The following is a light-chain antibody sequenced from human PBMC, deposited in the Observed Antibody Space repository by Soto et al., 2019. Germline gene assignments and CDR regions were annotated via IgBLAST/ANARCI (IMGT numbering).Light chain of an antibody. CDR3: QQYATSPLT. Sequence: ENVLTQSPGRLSLSPGERATLSCMASQTVARSSIAWYQQKVGQPPRLLIYGASGRATGVPERISGSGSGTVFTLHIERVEAEDFAVYHCQQYATSPLTFGGGTTLEIK. J-gene: IGKJ4*01. CDR1: QTVARSS. V-gene: IGKV3-20*01. CDR2: GAS.